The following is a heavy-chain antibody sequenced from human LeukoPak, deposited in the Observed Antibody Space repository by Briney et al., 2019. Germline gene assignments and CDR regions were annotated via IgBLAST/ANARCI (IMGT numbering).Heavy chain of an antibody. V-gene: IGHV3-64*01. CDR2: INSNGGST. Sequence: GGSLRLSCAASGFIFSSYGMHWVRQAPGKGLEYVSAINSNGGSTYYANSVKGRFTISRDNFRSTLYLQMGSLRAEDMAVYYCAREGSYGDSDYWGQGTLVTVSS. CDR1: GFIFSSYG. D-gene: IGHD5-18*01. J-gene: IGHJ4*02. CDR3: AREGSYGDSDY.